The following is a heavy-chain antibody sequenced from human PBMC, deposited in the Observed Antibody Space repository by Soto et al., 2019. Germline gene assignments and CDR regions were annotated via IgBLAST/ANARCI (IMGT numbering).Heavy chain of an antibody. CDR3: ARDPDYDFWGHFDY. J-gene: IGHJ4*02. V-gene: IGHV3-30-3*01. Sequence: QVQLVESGGGVVQPGRSLRLSCAASGFTFSSYAMHWVRQAPGKGLEWVAVISYDGSNKYYADSVKGRFTISRDNSKSTLYLQMNSRRAEDTAVYYCARDPDYDFWGHFDYWGQGTLVTVSS. D-gene: IGHD3-3*01. CDR2: ISYDGSNK. CDR1: GFTFSSYA.